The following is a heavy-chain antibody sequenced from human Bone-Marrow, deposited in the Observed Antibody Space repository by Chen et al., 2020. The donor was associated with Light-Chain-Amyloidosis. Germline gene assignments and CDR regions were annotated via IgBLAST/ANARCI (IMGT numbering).Heavy chain of an antibody. CDR1: GFTFNSYG. CDR3: ANRGNDY. J-gene: IGHJ4*02. Sequence: EVQLLESGGGLVQPGESLRLSCAASGFTFNSYGMTWVRQAPGKGLEWVSAISGSGGTTFYADSVKGRFPISRDNSKNTLYLQMTSLRVEDTATYYCANRGNDYWGQGTLVTVSS. V-gene: IGHV3-23*01. CDR2: ISGSGGTT.